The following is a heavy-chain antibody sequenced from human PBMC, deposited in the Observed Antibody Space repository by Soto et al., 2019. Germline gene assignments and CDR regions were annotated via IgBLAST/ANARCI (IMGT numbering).Heavy chain of an antibody. D-gene: IGHD1-1*01. V-gene: IGHV4-31*03. CDR1: GGSISGGGYY. J-gene: IGHJ6*02. Sequence: QVQLQQSGPGLVKPSQTLSLTCTVSGGSISGGGYYWSWIRQHPGKGLEWIGYIYYSGSTYYNPSFKGRVTRSLATSKNTFSLKLSSVTAADTAVYYCARGTEAAFYYFGMDVWGQGTTVTVSS. CDR2: IYYSGST. CDR3: ARGTEAAFYYFGMDV.